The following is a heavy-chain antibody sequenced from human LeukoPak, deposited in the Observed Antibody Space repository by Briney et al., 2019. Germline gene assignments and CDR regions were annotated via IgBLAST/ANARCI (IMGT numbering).Heavy chain of an antibody. J-gene: IGHJ4*02. Sequence: KASETLSLTCAVSGGSISSSNWWSWVRQPPGKGLEWIGEIYHSGSTNYNPSLKSRVTISVDTSKNQFSLKLSSVTAADTAVYYCARDGDVDTAMAIDYWGQGTLVTVSS. V-gene: IGHV4-4*02. CDR2: IYHSGST. CDR1: GGSISSSNW. CDR3: ARDGDVDTAMAIDY. D-gene: IGHD5-18*01.